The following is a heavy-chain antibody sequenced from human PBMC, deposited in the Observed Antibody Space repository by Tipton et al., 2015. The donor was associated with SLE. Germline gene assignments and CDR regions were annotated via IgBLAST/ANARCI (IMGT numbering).Heavy chain of an antibody. D-gene: IGHD2-15*01. CDR3: ARDQLYCSGGSCPDY. CDR1: GFTFSSYE. CDR2: ISSSGSTI. Sequence: GSLRLSCAASGFTFSSYEMNWVRQAPGKGLEWVSYISSSGSTIYYADSVKGRFTISRDNAKNSLYLQMNSLRAEDTAVYYCARDQLYCSGGSCPDYWGQGTLVTVSS. J-gene: IGHJ4*02. V-gene: IGHV3-48*03.